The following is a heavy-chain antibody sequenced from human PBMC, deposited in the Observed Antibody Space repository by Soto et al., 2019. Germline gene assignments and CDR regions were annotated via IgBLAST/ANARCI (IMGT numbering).Heavy chain of an antibody. J-gene: IGHJ5*02. V-gene: IGHV3-15*07. D-gene: IGHD6-13*01. CDR3: TTVAHRRGMEAGAPGA. CDR1: GFTFLNAW. Sequence: EVQLVESGGDLVKPGGSLRLSCAASGFTFLNAWMNWVRQAPGKRLEWVGRIKGKADGGTADYGAPVKDRFTISRDDSRNTVYLQMSSLKTEDTAVYFCTTVAHRRGMEAGAPGAWGQGTLVTVSS. CDR2: IKGKADGGTA.